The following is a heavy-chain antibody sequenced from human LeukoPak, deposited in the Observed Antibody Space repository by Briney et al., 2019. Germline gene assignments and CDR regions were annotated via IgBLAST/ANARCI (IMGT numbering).Heavy chain of an antibody. Sequence: SETLSLTCTVSGYSISSGYYWGWIRQPPGKGLEWIGSIYHSGSTYYNPSLKSRVTISVDTSKNQFSLKLSSVTAADTAVYYCVRHVRWLVPFDYWGQGTLVTVSS. CDR2: IYHSGST. CDR1: GYSISSGYY. D-gene: IGHD6-19*01. J-gene: IGHJ4*02. V-gene: IGHV4-38-2*02. CDR3: VRHVRWLVPFDY.